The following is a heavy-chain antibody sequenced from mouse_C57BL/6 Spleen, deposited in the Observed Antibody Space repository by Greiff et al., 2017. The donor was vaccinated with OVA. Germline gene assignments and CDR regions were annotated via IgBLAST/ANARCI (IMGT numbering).Heavy chain of an antibody. V-gene: IGHV5-16*01. J-gene: IGHJ1*03. CDR2: INYDGSST. CDR1: GFTFSDYY. Sequence: DVKLVESEGGLVQPGSSMKLSCTASGFTFSDYYMAWVRQVPEKGLEWVANINYDGSSTYYLDSLKSRFIISRDNAKNILYLQMSSLKSEDTATYYCAREDGSSNWYFDVWGTGTTVTVSS. D-gene: IGHD1-1*01. CDR3: AREDGSSNWYFDV.